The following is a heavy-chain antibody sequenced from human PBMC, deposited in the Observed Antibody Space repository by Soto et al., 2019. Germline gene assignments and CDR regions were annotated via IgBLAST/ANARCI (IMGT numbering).Heavy chain of an antibody. CDR1: GGSISGYY. CDR2: INHSGST. D-gene: IGHD3-16*01. V-gene: IGHV4-34*01. J-gene: IGHJ3*02. CDR3: ATSRGLGNAFDI. Sequence: SETMSLTCAVYGGSISGYYWSWISQPPGKGLEWIGEINHSGSTNYNPSLKSRVTISVDTSKNQFSLKLSSVTAADTAVYYCATSRGLGNAFDIWGQGTMVTVSS.